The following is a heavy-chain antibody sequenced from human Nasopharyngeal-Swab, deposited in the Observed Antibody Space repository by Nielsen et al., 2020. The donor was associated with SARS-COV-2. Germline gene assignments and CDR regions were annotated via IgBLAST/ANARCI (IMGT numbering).Heavy chain of an antibody. CDR2: IKQDGSEK. CDR3: ARKVRGSYWPAFDI. V-gene: IGHV3-7*01. CDR1: GFTFSSYW. Sequence: GEALKISCAASGFTFSSYWMSWVRQAPGKGLEWVANIKQDGSEKYYVDSVKGRFTISRDNAKNSLYLQMNSLRAEDTAVYYCARKVRGSYWPAFDIWGQGTMVTVSS. J-gene: IGHJ3*02. D-gene: IGHD1-26*01.